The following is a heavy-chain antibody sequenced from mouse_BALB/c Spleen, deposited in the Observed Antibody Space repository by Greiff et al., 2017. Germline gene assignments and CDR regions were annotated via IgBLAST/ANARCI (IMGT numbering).Heavy chain of an antibody. V-gene: IGHV1-9*01. CDR3: ARDGHFDY. Sequence: QVQLKESGSELMKPGASVKISCKATGYTFSSYWIEWVKQRPGHGLEWIGEILPGSGSTNYNEKFKGKATFTSDTSSNTAYMQLSSLTSEDSAVYYCARDGHFDYWGQGTTLTVSS. J-gene: IGHJ2*01. D-gene: IGHD2-3*01. CDR1: GYTFSSYW. CDR2: ILPGSGST.